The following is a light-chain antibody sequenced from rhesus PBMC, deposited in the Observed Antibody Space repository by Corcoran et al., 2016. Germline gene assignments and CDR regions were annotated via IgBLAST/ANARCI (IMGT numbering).Light chain of an antibody. V-gene: IGKV3S9*01. Sequence: EIVMTQSPATLSLSPGERATLSCRASQSVSSYVAWYPQKPGQAPRLLIYGASSRATGIPDRVKGRGSGTDFTFTSSSLEPEYCAVYYCQQYSNWPLTFGQGTKVEIK. CDR1: QSVSSY. CDR2: GAS. J-gene: IGKJ1*01. CDR3: QQYSNWPLT.